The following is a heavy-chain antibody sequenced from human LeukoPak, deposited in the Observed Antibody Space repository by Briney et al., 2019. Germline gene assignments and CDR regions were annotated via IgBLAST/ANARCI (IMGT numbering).Heavy chain of an antibody. CDR3: AREADYGDYSKSFYYMDV. D-gene: IGHD4-17*01. V-gene: IGHV4-4*07. Sequence: SETLSLTCTVSGGSICSYYWSWVRQPAGKGLEWIGRIYTSENTEYNPSLKSRVTMSVDMSTSQFSLRLTSVTAADTAVYYCAREADYGDYSKSFYYMDVWGKGTTVTVSS. J-gene: IGHJ6*03. CDR1: GGSICSYY. CDR2: IYTSENT.